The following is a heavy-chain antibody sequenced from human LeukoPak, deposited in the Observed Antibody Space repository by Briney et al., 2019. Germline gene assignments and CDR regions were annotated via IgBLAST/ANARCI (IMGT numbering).Heavy chain of an antibody. CDR1: GIPLSNYG. CDR2: ISDSGGST. CDR3: AKRGVVIRVILVGFQKEAYYFAF. V-gene: IGHV3-23*01. D-gene: IGHD3-22*01. Sequence: PGGSLRLSCAVSGIPLSNYGMSWVRQAPGKGLEWVAGISDSGGSTNYADSVKGRFTISRDNPKKTLDEQMKSLRVEDTAVYFCAKRGVVIRVILVGFQKEAYYFAFWGQGALVTVSS. J-gene: IGHJ4*02.